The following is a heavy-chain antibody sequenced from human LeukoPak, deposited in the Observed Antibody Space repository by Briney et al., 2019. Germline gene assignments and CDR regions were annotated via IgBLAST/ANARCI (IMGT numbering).Heavy chain of an antibody. Sequence: PSETLSLTCTVSGGSVSGFYWSWIRQPPGKGLEWIGNLDYSGYSESTNYNPSLKSRVSISVDTSKNQFSLKLSPVTAADTAVYYCARMTPYYYDSSGYYHSDGVELFGYWGQGTLVTVSS. CDR3: ARMTPYYYDSSGYYHSDGVELFGY. CDR2: LDYSGYSEST. D-gene: IGHD3-22*01. V-gene: IGHV4-59*02. J-gene: IGHJ4*02. CDR1: GGSVSGFY.